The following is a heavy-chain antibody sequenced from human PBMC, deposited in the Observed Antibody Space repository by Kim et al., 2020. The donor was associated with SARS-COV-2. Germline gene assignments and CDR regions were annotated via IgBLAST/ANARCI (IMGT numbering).Heavy chain of an antibody. D-gene: IGHD6-13*01. J-gene: IGHJ6*02. CDR3: ARARPNSSSWYRYYGMDV. Sequence: KSRVTITVDTSKNQFSLKLSAVTAADTAVYYCARARPNSSSWYRYYGMDVWGQGTTVTVSS. V-gene: IGHV4-31*02.